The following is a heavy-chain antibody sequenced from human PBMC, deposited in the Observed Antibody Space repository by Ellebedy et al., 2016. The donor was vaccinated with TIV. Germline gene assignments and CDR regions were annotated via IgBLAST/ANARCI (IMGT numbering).Heavy chain of an antibody. V-gene: IGHV4-39*07. J-gene: IGHJ3*02. CDR3: ARDRDSSGWSGGAFDI. CDR2: INHSGST. Sequence: SETLSLXCTVSGGSISSSSYYWGWIRQPPGKGLEWIGEINHSGSTNYNPSLKSRVTISVDTSKNQFSLKLSSVTAADTAVYYCARDRDSSGWSGGAFDIWGQGTMVTVSS. CDR1: GGSISSSSYY. D-gene: IGHD6-19*01.